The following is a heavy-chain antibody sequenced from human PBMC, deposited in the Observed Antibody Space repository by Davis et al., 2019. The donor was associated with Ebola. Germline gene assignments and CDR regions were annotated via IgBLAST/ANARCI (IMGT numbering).Heavy chain of an antibody. J-gene: IGHJ4*02. CDR2: ISSDGSNK. D-gene: IGHD2-2*01. V-gene: IGHV3-30*03. Sequence: PGGSLRLSCAASGFTFRNYGMHWVRQAPGKGLEWVAVISSDGSNKYYADSVKGRFTISRDNSKNTLFLHMNRLRACDTAVYYCARSSYQPEYWGQGTLVTVSS. CDR1: GFTFRNYG. CDR3: ARSSYQPEY.